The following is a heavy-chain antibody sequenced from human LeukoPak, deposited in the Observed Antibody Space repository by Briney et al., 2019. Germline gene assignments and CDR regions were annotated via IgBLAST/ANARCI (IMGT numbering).Heavy chain of an antibody. CDR2: IYTSGST. Sequence: SETLSLTCTVSGGSISSGSYYWSWIRQPAGKGLEWIGRIYTSGSTNYNPSLKSRVTISVDTSKNQFSLKLSSVTAADTAVYYCARGVGATETDAFDIWGQGTMVTVSS. J-gene: IGHJ3*02. CDR1: GGSISSGSYY. V-gene: IGHV4-61*02. CDR3: ARGVGATETDAFDI. D-gene: IGHD1-26*01.